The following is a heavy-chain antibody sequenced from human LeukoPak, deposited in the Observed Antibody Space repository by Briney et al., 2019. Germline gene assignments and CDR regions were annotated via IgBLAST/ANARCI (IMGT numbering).Heavy chain of an antibody. CDR3: ARVIRGGSSGWYEDY. Sequence: PSETLSLTCTVSGGSISSYYWSWIRQPPGKGLEWIGYIYYSGSTNYNPSLKSRVTISVDTSKNQFSLKLSSVTAADTAVYYCARVIRGGSSGWYEDYWGQGTLVTVSS. V-gene: IGHV4-59*01. CDR1: GGSISSYY. D-gene: IGHD6-19*01. CDR2: IYYSGST. J-gene: IGHJ4*02.